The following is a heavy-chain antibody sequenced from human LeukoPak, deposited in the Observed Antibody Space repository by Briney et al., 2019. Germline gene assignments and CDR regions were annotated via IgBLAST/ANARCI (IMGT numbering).Heavy chain of an antibody. CDR3: ATDRGWRTSGYYLYYFEY. CDR1: GFTFSSYS. Sequence: GGSLRLSCAASGFTFSSYSMSWVRQAPGKGLEWVASIKHDGSEKYYVDSVRGRFTISRDNTKNSLYLQMSSLRAEDTAVYYCATDRGWRTSGYYLYYFEYWGQGTLVTFSS. V-gene: IGHV3-7*01. D-gene: IGHD3-3*01. J-gene: IGHJ4*02. CDR2: IKHDGSEK.